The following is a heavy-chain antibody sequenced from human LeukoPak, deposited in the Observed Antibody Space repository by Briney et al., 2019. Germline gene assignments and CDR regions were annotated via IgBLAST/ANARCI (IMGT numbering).Heavy chain of an antibody. V-gene: IGHV3-64D*09. D-gene: IGHD4-17*01. Sequence: GVSLRLSCSASGFTFSSSGMHWVRQAPGKGLEYVSAITSNGGNTYYADPVKGRFTISRDNSKNTLYLQMSSLRPDDTALYYCVKALRLVTTHYDYWGQGTLVTVSS. CDR3: VKALRLVTTHYDY. J-gene: IGHJ4*02. CDR1: GFTFSSSG. CDR2: ITSNGGNT.